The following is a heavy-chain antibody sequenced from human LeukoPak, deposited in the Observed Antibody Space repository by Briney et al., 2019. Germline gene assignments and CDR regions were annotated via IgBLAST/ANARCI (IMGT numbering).Heavy chain of an antibody. CDR2: IFPIFGTA. D-gene: IGHD3-22*01. CDR1: GYTFTSYG. J-gene: IGHJ6*02. V-gene: IGHV1-69*13. CDR3: ASDRKLQDYYDSSGYEEGYYYGMDV. Sequence: ASVKVSCKASGYTFTSYGISWVRQAPGQGLEWMGGIFPIFGTANYAQEFQGRVTITADESTSTAYMELSSLRSEDTAVYYCASDRKLQDYYDSSGYEEGYYYGMDVWGQGTTVTVSS.